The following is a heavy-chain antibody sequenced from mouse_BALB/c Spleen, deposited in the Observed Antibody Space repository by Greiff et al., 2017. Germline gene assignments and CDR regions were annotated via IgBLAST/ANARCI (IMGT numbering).Heavy chain of an antibody. J-gene: IGHJ3*01. CDR2: IYPGDGDT. Sequence: QVQLQQSGAELVRPGSSVKISCKASGYAFSSYWMNWVKQRPGQGLEWIGQIYPGDGDTNYNGKFKGKATLTADKSSSTAYMQLSSLTSDDSAVYFCASHYGSSFFAYWGQGTLVTVSA. D-gene: IGHD1-1*01. CDR1: GYAFSSYW. CDR3: ASHYGSSFFAY. V-gene: IGHV1-80*01.